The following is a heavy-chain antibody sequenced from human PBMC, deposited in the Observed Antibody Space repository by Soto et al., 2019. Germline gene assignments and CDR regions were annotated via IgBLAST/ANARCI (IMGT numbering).Heavy chain of an antibody. J-gene: IGHJ4*02. CDR2: ISSSSSTI. CDR3: ARGTGSGAQIPVAVGY. Sequence: GGSLRLSCAASGFTFSSYSINWVRQAPGKGLEWVSYISSSSSTIYYADSVKGRFTISRDNAKNSLYLQMNSLRDEDTAVYYCARGTGSGAQIPVAVGYWGRGTLVTVSS. V-gene: IGHV3-48*02. CDR1: GFTFSSYS. D-gene: IGHD6-19*01.